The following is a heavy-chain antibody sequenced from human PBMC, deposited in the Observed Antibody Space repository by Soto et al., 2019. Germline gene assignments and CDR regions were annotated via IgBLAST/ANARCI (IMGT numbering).Heavy chain of an antibody. J-gene: IGHJ4*02. D-gene: IGHD3-3*01. CDR2: ISYDGSNK. CDR1: GFTFSSYG. V-gene: IGHV3-30*18. CDR3: AKDIGGLPLYYFDY. Sequence: QVQLVESGGGVVQPGRSLRLSCGASGFTFSSYGMHWVRQAPGKGLEWVAVISYDGSNKYYADSVKGRFTISRDNSKNTLYLQMNSLRAEDTAVYYCAKDIGGLPLYYFDYWGQGTLVTVSS.